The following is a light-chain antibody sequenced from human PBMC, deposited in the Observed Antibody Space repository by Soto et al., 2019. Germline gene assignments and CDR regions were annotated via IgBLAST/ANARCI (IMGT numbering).Light chain of an antibody. V-gene: IGKV1-6*01. CDR2: GAS. CDR3: IQDYDYPLT. Sequence: AIQMTQSPSSLSASVGDRVTITCRASQGIRNELGWYQQKPGKAPNLLIHGASSLQGGVPSRFSGSGSGTDFTLTISSLQPEDFATYYCIQDYDYPLTFGGGTKVEIK. CDR1: QGIRNE. J-gene: IGKJ4*01.